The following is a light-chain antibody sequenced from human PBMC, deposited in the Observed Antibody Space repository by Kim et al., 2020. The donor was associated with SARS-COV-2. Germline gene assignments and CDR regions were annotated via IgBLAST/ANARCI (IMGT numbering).Light chain of an antibody. CDR1: QNIDTF. V-gene: IGKV1-39*01. Sequence: SASVGDRVTISCRESQNIDTFLHWFQHKPGKAPQVLIYDISTLQSGVPSRFSGSGSGTLFTLTITSLQPEDFATYYCHQTYTAPLTFGGGTTVEI. J-gene: IGKJ4*01. CDR2: DIS. CDR3: HQTYTAPLT.